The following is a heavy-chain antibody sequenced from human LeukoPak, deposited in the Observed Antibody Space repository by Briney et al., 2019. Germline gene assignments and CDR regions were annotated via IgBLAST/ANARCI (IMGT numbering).Heavy chain of an antibody. Sequence: GGSLRLSCAASGFTLTNYNMNWVRQAPGKGLEWISYISGGSGTIYYADSVRGRFTVSRDNAKDSLWLQMDSLRVEDTAVYFCARLYGDWFDPWDPGTLVTVSS. CDR3: ARLYGDWFDP. CDR2: ISGGSGTI. D-gene: IGHD4-17*01. CDR1: GFTLTNYN. V-gene: IGHV3-48*01. J-gene: IGHJ5*02.